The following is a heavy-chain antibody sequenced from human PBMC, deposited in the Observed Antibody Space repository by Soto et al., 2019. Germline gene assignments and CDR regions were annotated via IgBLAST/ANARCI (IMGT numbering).Heavy chain of an antibody. CDR2: IYWDDDK. V-gene: IGHV2-5*02. D-gene: IGHD2-2*01. CDR1: GFSLSTSAVG. J-gene: IGHJ5*02. Sequence: SGPTLVNPTQTLTLTCTFSGFSLSTSAVGVGWIRQPPGKALEWLALIYWDDDKRYSPSLKSRLTITKDTSKNQVVLTMTNMDPVDTATYYCAHRRSWKEVVAAFPGLVFDPWGQGTLVTVSS. CDR3: AHRRSWKEVVAAFPGLVFDP.